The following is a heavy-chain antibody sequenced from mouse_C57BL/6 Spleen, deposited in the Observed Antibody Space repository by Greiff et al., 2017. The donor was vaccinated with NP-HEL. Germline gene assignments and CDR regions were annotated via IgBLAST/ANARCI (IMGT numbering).Heavy chain of an antibody. CDR2: IYPGDGDT. J-gene: IGHJ2*01. Sequence: QVQLQQSGAELVKPGASVKISCKASGYAFSNYWMNWVMQRPGKGLEWIGQIYPGDGDTNYNGKFKGKATLTADKSSSTAYMQLSSLTSEDSAVYFCARGGPLDYWGQGTTLTVSS. V-gene: IGHV1-80*01. CDR3: ARGGPLDY. CDR1: GYAFSNYW.